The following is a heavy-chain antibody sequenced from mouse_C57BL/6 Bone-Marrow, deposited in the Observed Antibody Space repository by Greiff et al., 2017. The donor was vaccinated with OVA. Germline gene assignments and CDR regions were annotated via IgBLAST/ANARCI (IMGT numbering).Heavy chain of an antibody. CDR2: IYPGDGDT. V-gene: IGHV1-80*01. CDR1: GYAFSNYW. CDR3: ARGAY. Sequence: QVQLQQSGADLVKPEASVKISCKASGYAFSNYWMNWVKQRTGTGFEWIGQIYPGDGDTNYNGKFKGQATLTADKSSSTAYMHLSSLTSEDSAVYFCARGAYWGQGTLVTVSA. J-gene: IGHJ3*01.